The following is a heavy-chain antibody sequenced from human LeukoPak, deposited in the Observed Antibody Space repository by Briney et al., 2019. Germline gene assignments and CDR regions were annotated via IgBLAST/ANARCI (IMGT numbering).Heavy chain of an antibody. V-gene: IGHV1-18*01. Sequence: ASVKVSCKASGYTFTSYGISWVRQAPGQGLEWMGWISAYNGNTNYAQKLQGRVTMTTDTSTSTAYMELRSLRSDDTAVYYCARGVSDYDYYYYYYGMDVWGQGTTVTVAS. J-gene: IGHJ6*02. D-gene: IGHD4-17*01. CDR1: GYTFTSYG. CDR2: ISAYNGNT. CDR3: ARGVSDYDYYYYYYGMDV.